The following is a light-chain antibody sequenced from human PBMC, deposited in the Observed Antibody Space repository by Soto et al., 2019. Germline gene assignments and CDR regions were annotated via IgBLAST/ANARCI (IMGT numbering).Light chain of an antibody. V-gene: IGKV3-20*01. J-gene: IGKJ2*01. Sequence: PGEGATLSCRASQSVRSGSLAWYQQKPGQAPRLLIYGASSRATDIPDRFSGSGYGTDFILTISRLEPEDFAVYYCQHYAYSPHTFGQGTKLEIK. CDR1: QSVRSGS. CDR2: GAS. CDR3: QHYAYSPHT.